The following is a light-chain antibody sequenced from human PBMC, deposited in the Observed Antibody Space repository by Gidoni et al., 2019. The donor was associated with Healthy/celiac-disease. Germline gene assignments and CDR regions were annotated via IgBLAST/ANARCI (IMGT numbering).Light chain of an antibody. CDR1: QSVSSY. V-gene: IGKV3-11*01. CDR2: DAS. J-gene: IGKJ5*01. CDR3: QQWVT. Sequence: EIVLTQSPATLSLSPVERATLSCRASQSVSSYLAWYQQKPGQAPMLLIYDASNRATGIPARFRGSGSGTDFTLTISSLEPEDFAVYYCQQWVTFGQGTRLEIK.